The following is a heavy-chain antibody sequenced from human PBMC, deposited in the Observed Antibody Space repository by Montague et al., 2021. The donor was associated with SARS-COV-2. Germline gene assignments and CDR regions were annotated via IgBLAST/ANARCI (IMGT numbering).Heavy chain of an antibody. Sequence: SETLSLTCTVSGGSISSSSYYWGWIRQPPGKGLEWIESIYYSGSTYYNPSLKSRVTISVDTSKNQFSLKLSSVTAADTAVYYCAREASRGITIFGVVTASYYFDYWGQGTLVTVSS. CDR3: AREASRGITIFGVVTASYYFDY. CDR1: GGSISSSSYY. CDR2: IYYSGST. V-gene: IGHV4-39*02. J-gene: IGHJ4*02. D-gene: IGHD3-3*01.